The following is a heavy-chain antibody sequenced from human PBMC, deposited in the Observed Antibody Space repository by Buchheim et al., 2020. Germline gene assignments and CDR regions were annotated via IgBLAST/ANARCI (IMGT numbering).Heavy chain of an antibody. CDR3: VRGFSPKMSLNRLDS. Sequence: QVHLVESGGGVVQPGKSLRLSCAASGFTFSYYAMHWVRQAPGKGLEWVAFITYDGSDTFFADSVKGRFTISRDNSKNTLYLQMTNLRPEDTAVYFCVRGFSPKMSLNRLDSWGQGA. D-gene: IGHD3-3*01. CDR1: GFTFSYYA. J-gene: IGHJ4*02. CDR2: ITYDGSDT. V-gene: IGHV3-30*03.